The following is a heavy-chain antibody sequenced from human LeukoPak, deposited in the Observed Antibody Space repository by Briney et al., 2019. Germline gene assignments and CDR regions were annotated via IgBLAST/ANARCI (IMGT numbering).Heavy chain of an antibody. CDR2: ISSSCSTI. J-gene: IGHJ4*02. Sequence: PGGSLRLSCAASGFTFSSYEMNWVRQAPGKGLEWVSYISSSCSTIYYADSVKGRFTISRDNAKNSLYLQMNSLRAEDTAVYYCARDRQLLWAYYFDYWGQGTLVTVSS. D-gene: IGHD2-2*01. CDR3: ARDRQLLWAYYFDY. V-gene: IGHV3-48*03. CDR1: GFTFSSYE.